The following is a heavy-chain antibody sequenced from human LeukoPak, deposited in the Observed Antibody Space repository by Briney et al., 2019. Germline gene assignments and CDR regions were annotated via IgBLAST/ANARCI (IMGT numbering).Heavy chain of an antibody. Sequence: SVKVSCKAVGDTFSIYGISWVRQAPGQGLEWMGEITPIFGEAQNAEKFQGRVTITADEPTSTVYMELTSLRLDDTAMYYCARNSRVASTSGLNYWGQGTLVTVSS. CDR2: ITPIFGEA. D-gene: IGHD5-12*01. V-gene: IGHV1-69*13. J-gene: IGHJ4*02. CDR3: ARNSRVASTSGLNY. CDR1: GDTFSIYG.